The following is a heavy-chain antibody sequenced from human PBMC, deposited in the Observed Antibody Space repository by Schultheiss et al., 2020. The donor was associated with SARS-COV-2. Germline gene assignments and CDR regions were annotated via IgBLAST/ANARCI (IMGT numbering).Heavy chain of an antibody. CDR1: GGSISSGGYY. CDR3: ARGRRRYCSSTSCYSGYYYYGMDV. Sequence: SETLSLTCTVSGGSISSGGYYWSWIRQHPGKGLEWIGYIYYSGSTYYNPSLKSRVTISVDTSKNQFSLKLSSVTAADTAVYYCARGRRRYCSSTSCYSGYYYYGMDVWGQGTTVTVSS. J-gene: IGHJ6*02. CDR2: IYYSGST. D-gene: IGHD2-2*01. V-gene: IGHV4-31*03.